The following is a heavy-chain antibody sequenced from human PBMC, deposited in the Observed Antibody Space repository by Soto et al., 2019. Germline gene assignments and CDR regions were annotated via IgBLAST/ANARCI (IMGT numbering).Heavy chain of an antibody. V-gene: IGHV1-8*01. Sequence: QVQLVQSGAEVKTPGASVKVSCKASGYTFASYDMNWVRQAPGQGLEWMGWMNPNSNNTGYAQKFQGRLTMTRDIALSIAHMELSSLRNEDTAVYYCARSDGYHFNWLDSWGQEPWSPSPQ. CDR1: GYTFASYD. D-gene: IGHD2-21*01. CDR2: MNPNSNNT. J-gene: IGHJ5*01. CDR3: ARSDGYHFNWLDS.